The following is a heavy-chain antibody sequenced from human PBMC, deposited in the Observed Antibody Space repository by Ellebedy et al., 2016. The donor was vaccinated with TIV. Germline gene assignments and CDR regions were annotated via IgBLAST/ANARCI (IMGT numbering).Heavy chain of an antibody. CDR1: GFTFDDYA. CDR2: ISRDGKAT. V-gene: IGHV3-74*01. CDR3: VREASIGGTVFFDY. Sequence: GGSLRLSCAASGFTFDDYAMHWVRQAPGKGLVWVSRISRDGKATDYGDSVRGRFTISRDDAKNTVYLHMNSLRDEDTAVYYCVREASIGGTVFFDYWGQGALVTVSS. D-gene: IGHD1-7*01. J-gene: IGHJ4*02.